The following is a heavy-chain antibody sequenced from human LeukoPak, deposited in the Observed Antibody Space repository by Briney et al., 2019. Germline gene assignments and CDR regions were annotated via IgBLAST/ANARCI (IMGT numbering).Heavy chain of an antibody. CDR2: ISYDGSNK. CDR1: GFTFSSYA. D-gene: IGHD6-6*01. CDR3: ARVQPGYSSSSLPGDY. J-gene: IGHJ4*02. V-gene: IGHV3-30-3*01. Sequence: GGSLRLSCAASGFTFSSYAMHWVRQAPGKGLEWVAVISYDGSNKYYADSVEGRFTISRDNSKNTLYLQMNSLRAEDTAVYYCARVQPGYSSSSLPGDYWGQGTLVTVSS.